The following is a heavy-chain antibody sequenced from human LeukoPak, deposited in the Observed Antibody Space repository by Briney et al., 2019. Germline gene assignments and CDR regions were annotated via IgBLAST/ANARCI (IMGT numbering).Heavy chain of an antibody. CDR3: ARVGRGSSIDGFDP. Sequence: ASVKVSCKASGYTFTSYAMNWVRQAPGQGLEWMGWINTNTGNPTYAQGFTGRFVFSLDTSVSTAYLQISSLKAEDTAVYYCARVGRGSSIDGFDPWGQGTLVTVSS. CDR1: GYTFTSYA. D-gene: IGHD3-10*01. CDR2: INTNTGNP. J-gene: IGHJ5*02. V-gene: IGHV7-4-1*02.